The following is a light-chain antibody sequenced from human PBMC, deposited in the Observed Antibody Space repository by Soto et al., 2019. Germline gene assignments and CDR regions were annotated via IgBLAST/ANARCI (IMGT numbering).Light chain of an antibody. CDR2: NNN. V-gene: IGLV1-44*01. CDR1: SSNIGSNT. CDR3: AAWDDSLNGLV. Sequence: QSVLTQPPSASGTPGQRLTISCSGSSSNIGSNTVNWYQQLPGTAPKLLIYNNNQRPSGVPDRFSCSKSGTSASLAISGLQSEDEADYYCAAWDDSLNGLVFGTGTKVTVL. J-gene: IGLJ1*01.